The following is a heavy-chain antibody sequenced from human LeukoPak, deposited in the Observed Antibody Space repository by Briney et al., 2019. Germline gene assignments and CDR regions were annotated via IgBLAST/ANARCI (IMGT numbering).Heavy chain of an antibody. D-gene: IGHD3-3*01. Sequence: ASVKVSCKASGYTFTGYYMHWVRQAPGQGLEWMGWINPNSGGTNYAQKFQGRVTMTRDTSISTAYMELSSLRSEDTAVYYCAREHVLRFLGIWGQGTMVTVSS. CDR3: AREHVLRFLGI. CDR2: INPNSGGT. CDR1: GYTFTGYY. J-gene: IGHJ3*02. V-gene: IGHV1-2*02.